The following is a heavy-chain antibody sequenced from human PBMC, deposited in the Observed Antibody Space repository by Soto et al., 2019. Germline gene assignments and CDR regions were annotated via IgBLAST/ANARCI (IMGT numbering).Heavy chain of an antibody. D-gene: IGHD2-21*01. J-gene: IGHJ4*02. CDR3: IVRYPYYFDY. Sequence: EVQLVESGGGLVKPGGSLRLSCAASGFTFSNSWMNWVRQAPGKGLEWVGRIKSKTDGGTTDYAAPVKGRFTISRDDSKNTLYLQMNSLKTADTAVYYCIVRYPYYFDYWGQGTLVTVSS. V-gene: IGHV3-15*07. CDR2: IKSKTDGGTT. CDR1: GFTFSNSW.